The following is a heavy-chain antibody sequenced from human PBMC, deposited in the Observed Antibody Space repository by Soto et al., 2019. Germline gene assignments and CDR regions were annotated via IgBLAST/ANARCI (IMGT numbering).Heavy chain of an antibody. V-gene: IGHV4-59*08. CDR2: IYYSGST. Sequence: SETLSLTCTVSGGSISSYYWSWIRQPPGKGLEWIGYIYYSGSTNYNPSLKSRVTISVDTSKNQFSLKLSSVTAADTAVYYCARISGLRFSDYYYYYMDVWGKGTTVTVSS. J-gene: IGHJ6*03. D-gene: IGHD3-16*01. CDR1: GGSISSYY. CDR3: ARISGLRFSDYYYYYMDV.